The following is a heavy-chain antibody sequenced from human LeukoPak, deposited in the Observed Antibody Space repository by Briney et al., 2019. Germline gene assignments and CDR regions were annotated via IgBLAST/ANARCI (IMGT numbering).Heavy chain of an antibody. V-gene: IGHV4-34*01. CDR2: INHSGSA. CDR3: ARVKCDSFGN. CDR1: GGSFSGYS. Sequence: SETLSLTCAVYGGSFSGYSWSWIRQPPGKGLEWIGEINHSGSANYNPSLKSRVTISVDTSKKQFSLKLSSAAAADTAVYYCARVKCDSFGNWGQGTMVTVSS. J-gene: IGHJ3*02.